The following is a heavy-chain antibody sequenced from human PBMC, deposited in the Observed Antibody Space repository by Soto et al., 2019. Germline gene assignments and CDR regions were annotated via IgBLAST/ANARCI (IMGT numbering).Heavy chain of an antibody. D-gene: IGHD5-12*01. V-gene: IGHV3-64*01. CDR3: ARTSGYAFDY. Sequence: EVQLVESGGGLVQPEGSLRLSCAASGFTFSSYAMHWVRQAPGKGLEYVSVINSNGGSTYYANSVKGRFTISRDNSKNTLYLQMGSLRAEDMAVYYCARTSGYAFDYWGQGTLVTVSS. CDR2: INSNGGST. J-gene: IGHJ4*02. CDR1: GFTFSSYA.